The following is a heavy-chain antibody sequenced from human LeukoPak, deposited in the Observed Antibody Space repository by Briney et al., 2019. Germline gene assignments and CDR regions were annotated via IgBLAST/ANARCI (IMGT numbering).Heavy chain of an antibody. Sequence: ASVKVSCKASGYTFTGYYMHWVRQAPGQGLEWMGWINPNSGGTNYAQKFQGRVNMTRDTSISTAYMKLSRLRSDDTAVYYCARDFTGYYDSSGYYYQGYWGQGTLVTVSS. CDR1: GYTFTGYY. J-gene: IGHJ4*02. CDR3: ARDFTGYYDSSGYYYQGY. CDR2: INPNSGGT. V-gene: IGHV1-2*02. D-gene: IGHD3-22*01.